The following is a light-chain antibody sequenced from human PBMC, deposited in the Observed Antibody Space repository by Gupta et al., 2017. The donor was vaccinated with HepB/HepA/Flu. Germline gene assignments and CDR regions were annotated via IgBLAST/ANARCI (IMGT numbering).Light chain of an antibody. CDR2: EVH. Sequence: QSALTQPASVSGSPGQSIPISCTTTSNTIGRYDFVSWYQQHPGKAPKLMISEVHKRPSGVSNRFSGSKSGNTASLTIYGIKAEDEAEYFCFAFGRVFGTRTKVTVL. CDR3: FAFGRV. CDR1: SNTIGRYDF. V-gene: IGLV2-23*02. J-gene: IGLJ1*01.